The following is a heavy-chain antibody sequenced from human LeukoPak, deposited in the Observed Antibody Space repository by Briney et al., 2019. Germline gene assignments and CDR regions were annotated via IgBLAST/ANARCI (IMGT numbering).Heavy chain of an antibody. Sequence: GGSLSLSCAASGFTVSSNFMTWVRQAPGKGLEWVSVIYRDGSTYYADSVKGRFTISRDTSRNTLDLQMNSLRAEDTAVYYCAKTGGPWDWGQGALVTVSS. CDR3: AKTGGPWD. D-gene: IGHD7-27*01. V-gene: IGHV3-53*01. CDR2: IYRDGST. CDR1: GFTVSSNF. J-gene: IGHJ4*02.